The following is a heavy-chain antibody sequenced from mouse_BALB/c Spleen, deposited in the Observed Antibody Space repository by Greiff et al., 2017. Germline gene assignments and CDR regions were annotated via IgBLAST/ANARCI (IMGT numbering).Heavy chain of an antibody. V-gene: IGHV1-5*01. D-gene: IGHD1-1*01. CDR3: TRHYYGSSTWFAY. J-gene: IGHJ3*01. Sequence: EVKLQESGTVLARPGASVKMSCKASGYTFTSYWMHWVKQRPGQGLEWIGAIYPGNSDTSYNQKFKGKAKLTAVTSTSTAYMELSSLTNEDSAVYYCTRHYYGSSTWFAYWGQGTLVTVSA. CDR2: IYPGNSDT. CDR1: GYTFTSYW.